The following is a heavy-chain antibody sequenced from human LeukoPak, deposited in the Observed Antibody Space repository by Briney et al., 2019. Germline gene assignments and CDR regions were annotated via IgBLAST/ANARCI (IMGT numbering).Heavy chain of an antibody. CDR3: ARARAYYYDSSGYYLWKYYFDY. V-gene: IGHV3-53*01. D-gene: IGHD3-22*01. J-gene: IGHJ4*02. Sequence: GGSLRLSSAASGFTVSSNYMSWVPQAPGKGLEWVSVIYSGGSTYYADSVKGRFTISRDNSKNTLYLQMNSLRAEDTAVYYCARARAYYYDSSGYYLWKYYFDYWGQGTLVTVSS. CDR1: GFTVSSNY. CDR2: IYSGGST.